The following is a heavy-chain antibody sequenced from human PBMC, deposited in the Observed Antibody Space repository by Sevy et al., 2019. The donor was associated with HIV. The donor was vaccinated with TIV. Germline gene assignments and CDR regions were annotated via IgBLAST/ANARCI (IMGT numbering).Heavy chain of an antibody. D-gene: IGHD1-26*01. CDR1: GDSISSGDSF. V-gene: IGHV4-61*02. CDR3: ARDGIKRDYYYGMDV. CDR2: IYTSGRT. J-gene: IGHJ6*02. Sequence: SENLSLTCTVSGDSISSGDSFWSWIRQPAGKGLEWIGRIYTSGRTMYNPSLKSRVTLSVDTSKNQFSLKLSSVTAADTAVYYCARDGIKRDYYYGMDVWGQGTTVTVSS.